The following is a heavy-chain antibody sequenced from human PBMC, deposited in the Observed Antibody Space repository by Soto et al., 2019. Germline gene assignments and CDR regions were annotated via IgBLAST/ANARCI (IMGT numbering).Heavy chain of an antibody. CDR3: ARGDEMTAVTIFEC. CDR2: VIPVFNTS. J-gene: IGHJ4*02. V-gene: IGHV1-69*01. D-gene: IGHD4-17*01. Sequence: QVQLAQSGPEVKRPGTSVKVSCKASGGAFGRYSVSWVRQAPGQGLEWFGGVIPVFNTSNYSLKFQGRVAIFADLSTNTVCMELRSLRSEDTALYYCARGDEMTAVTIFECWGQGTLVTVSS. CDR1: GGAFGRYS.